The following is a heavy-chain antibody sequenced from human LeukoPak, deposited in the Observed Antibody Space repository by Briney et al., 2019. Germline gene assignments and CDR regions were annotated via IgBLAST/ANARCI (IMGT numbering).Heavy chain of an antibody. V-gene: IGHV1-2*06. D-gene: IGHD6-13*01. J-gene: IGHJ4*02. CDR2: INPNSGGT. CDR1: GYTFTGYY. Sequence: ASVKVSCKASGYTFTGYYMHWVRQAPGQGLEWMGRINPNSGGTNYAQKFQGRVTMTRDTSISTAYMELSRLRSDDTAVYYCARHRYSSSWAFDYWGQGTLVTVSS. CDR3: ARHRYSSSWAFDY.